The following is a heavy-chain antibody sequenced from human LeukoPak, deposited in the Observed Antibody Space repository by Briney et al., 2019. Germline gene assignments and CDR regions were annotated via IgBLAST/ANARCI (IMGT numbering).Heavy chain of an antibody. D-gene: IGHD1-26*01. Sequence: PGGSLRLSCTASGLTLSNYWMISVRQAPGKGLQWVAKIKQDGSEKYYVDSVKGRFTISRDNAENSLYLQMNSLRVEDTAVYYCAARSSGNPYFWRQGTLVTVSS. CDR2: IKQDGSEK. V-gene: IGHV3-7*03. J-gene: IGHJ4*02. CDR3: AARSSGNPYF. CDR1: GLTLSNYW.